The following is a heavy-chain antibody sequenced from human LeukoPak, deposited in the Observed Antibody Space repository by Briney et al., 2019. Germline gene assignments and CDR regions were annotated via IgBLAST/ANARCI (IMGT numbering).Heavy chain of an antibody. D-gene: IGHD3-22*01. CDR2: IWYDGSNK. V-gene: IGHV3-33*01. CDR1: GFTFSSYG. J-gene: IGHJ4*02. CDR3: ARVYYYDSSSFDY. Sequence: GGSLRLSCAASGFTFSSYGMHWVRQAPGKGLEWVAVIWYDGSNKYYADSVKGRFTISRDNSKNTLYLQMNSLRAEDTAVYYCARVYYYDSSSFDYWGQGTLVTVSS.